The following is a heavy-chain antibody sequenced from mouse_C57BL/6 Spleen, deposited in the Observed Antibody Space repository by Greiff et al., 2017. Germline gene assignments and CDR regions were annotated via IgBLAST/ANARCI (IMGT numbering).Heavy chain of an antibody. V-gene: IGHV1-82*01. CDR1: GYAFSSSW. CDR2: IYPGDGDT. Sequence: QVQLQQSGPELVKPGASVKISCKASGYAFSSSWMNWVKQRPGKGLEWIGRIYPGDGDTNYNGKFKGKATLTADKSSSTAYMQRSSLTSEDSAVYFCARDSSGAMDYWGQGTSVTVSS. D-gene: IGHD3-2*02. J-gene: IGHJ4*01. CDR3: ARDSSGAMDY.